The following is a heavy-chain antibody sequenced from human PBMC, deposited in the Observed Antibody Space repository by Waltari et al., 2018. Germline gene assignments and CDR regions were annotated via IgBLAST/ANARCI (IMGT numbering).Heavy chain of an antibody. V-gene: IGHV4-38-2*01. CDR1: GYSISSGYY. CDR3: ARWESSSWFDY. J-gene: IGHJ4*02. CDR2: IYHSGST. D-gene: IGHD6-13*01. Sequence: QVQLQESGPGLVKPSETLSLTCAVSGYSISSGYYWGWIRQPPGKGLEWIGSIYHSGSTYYNPSLKSRVTISVDTSKNQFSLKLSSVTAADTAVYYCARWESSSWFDYWGQGTLVTVSS.